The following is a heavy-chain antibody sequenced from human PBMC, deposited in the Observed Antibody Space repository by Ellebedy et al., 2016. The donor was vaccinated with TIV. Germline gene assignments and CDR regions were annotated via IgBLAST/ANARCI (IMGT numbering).Heavy chain of an antibody. Sequence: GESLKISCAASGFTFSSYSMNWVRQAPGKGLEWVSYVSSSSSTIYYADSVKGRFIISRDNAKNSLYLQMNSLRDEDTAVYYCARGDGYFDTGGMDVWGQGSTVTVSS. D-gene: IGHD3-9*01. CDR1: GFTFSSYS. J-gene: IGHJ6*02. CDR3: ARGDGYFDTGGMDV. CDR2: VSSSSSTI. V-gene: IGHV3-48*02.